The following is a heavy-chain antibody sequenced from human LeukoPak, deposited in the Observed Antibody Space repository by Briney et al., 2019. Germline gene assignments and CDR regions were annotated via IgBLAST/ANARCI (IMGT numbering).Heavy chain of an antibody. CDR3: ARDVFSTYYYDSSGLGDAFEI. D-gene: IGHD3-22*01. CDR1: GYTFTSYG. Sequence: ASVKVSCKASGYTFTSYGISWVRQAPGQGLEWMGWISGNNGNTNYAQHLQGRVTMTTDTSTSTAYMELGSLRSDDTAVYYCARDVFSTYYYDSSGLGDAFEIWGRGTMVTVSS. J-gene: IGHJ3*02. V-gene: IGHV1-18*01. CDR2: ISGNNGNT.